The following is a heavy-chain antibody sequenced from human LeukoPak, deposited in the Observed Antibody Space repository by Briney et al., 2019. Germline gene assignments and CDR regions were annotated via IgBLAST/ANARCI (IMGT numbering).Heavy chain of an antibody. V-gene: IGHV4-39*01. CDR2: IYYSGST. D-gene: IGHD4-11*01. J-gene: IGHJ4*02. CDR3: ARHVGFTVTDDY. Sequence: SETLSLTCTVSGGSISSSSYYWGWIRQPPGKGLEWIGSIYYSGSTYYNPSLKSRVTISVDTSKNQFSLKLSSVTAADTAVYYCARHVGFTVTDDYWGQGTLVTVSS. CDR1: GGSISSSSYY.